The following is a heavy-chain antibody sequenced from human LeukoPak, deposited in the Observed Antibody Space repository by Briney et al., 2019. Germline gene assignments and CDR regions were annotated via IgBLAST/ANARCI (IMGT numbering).Heavy chain of an antibody. Sequence: GGSLRLSCAASGFSFSSYWMHWVRQAPGKGLVWVSRISSDGSSTTYADSVKGRFTISRDNAKNTVYLQMNSLRAEDTAVYYCARDIAMGRIEYWGQGTLVTVSS. CDR1: GFSFSSYW. V-gene: IGHV3-74*03. CDR3: ARDIAMGRIEY. J-gene: IGHJ4*02. CDR2: ISSDGSST. D-gene: IGHD2/OR15-2a*01.